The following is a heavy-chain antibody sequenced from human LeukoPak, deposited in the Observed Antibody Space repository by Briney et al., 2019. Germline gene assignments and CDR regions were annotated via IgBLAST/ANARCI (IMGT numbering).Heavy chain of an antibody. J-gene: IGHJ6*03. D-gene: IGHD4-17*01. Sequence: GGSLRLSCAASGFTFSSYEMNWIRQAPGKGLEWVSYISSSGSTIYYADSVKGRFTISRDNAKNSLYLQMNSLRAEDTAVYYCARDRYDYGDSYMDVWGKGTTVTVSS. V-gene: IGHV3-48*03. CDR3: ARDRYDYGDSYMDV. CDR1: GFTFSSYE. CDR2: ISSSGSTI.